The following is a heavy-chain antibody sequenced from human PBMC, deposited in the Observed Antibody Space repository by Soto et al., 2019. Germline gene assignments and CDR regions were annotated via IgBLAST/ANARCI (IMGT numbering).Heavy chain of an antibody. Sequence: QLQLQESGPGLVKPSETLSLTCTVSGGSIRGSNYYWGWIRQPPGKGLEWIGSIYYSGSTYYNPSLKSRVTMSLDTSKDQLSLKLSSVTAADTAVYYCARSYYDSWSGFPQGVDYWGQGTLVTVSS. D-gene: IGHD3-3*01. J-gene: IGHJ4*02. CDR1: GGSIRGSNYY. CDR3: ARSYYDSWSGFPQGVDY. V-gene: IGHV4-39*01. CDR2: IYYSGST.